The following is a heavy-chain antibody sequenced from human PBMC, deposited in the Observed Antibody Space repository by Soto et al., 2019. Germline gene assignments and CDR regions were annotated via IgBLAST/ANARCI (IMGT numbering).Heavy chain of an antibody. Sequence: EVQLVESGGGLVQPGGSLRLSCAASGFTFSSYWMHWVRQAPGKGLVWVSRINGDGSSTSYADSVKGRFTISRDNAKNTLYLQMNSLRAEDTAVYYCARVVVPAAPMDVWGKGTTVTVSS. J-gene: IGHJ6*03. CDR1: GFTFSSYW. CDR2: INGDGSST. CDR3: ARVVVPAAPMDV. V-gene: IGHV3-74*01. D-gene: IGHD2-2*01.